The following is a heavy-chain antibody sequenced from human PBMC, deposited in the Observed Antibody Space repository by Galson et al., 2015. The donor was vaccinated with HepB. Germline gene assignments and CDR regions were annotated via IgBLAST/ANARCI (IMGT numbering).Heavy chain of an antibody. V-gene: IGHV3-30*18. Sequence: SLRLSCAASGFTFSSYGMHWVRQAPGKGLEWVAVISYDGSNKYYADSVKGRFTISRDNSKNTLYLQMNSLRAEDTAVYYCAKEDYYDSSGSVYFDYWGQGTLVTVSS. J-gene: IGHJ4*02. CDR2: ISYDGSNK. CDR3: AKEDYYDSSGSVYFDY. D-gene: IGHD3-22*01. CDR1: GFTFSSYG.